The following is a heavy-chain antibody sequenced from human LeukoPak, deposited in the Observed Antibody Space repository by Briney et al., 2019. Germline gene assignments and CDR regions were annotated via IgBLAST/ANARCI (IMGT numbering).Heavy chain of an antibody. D-gene: IGHD3-9*01. Sequence: PSETLSLTCTVSGGSISSCYWSWIRQPPGKGLEWIGYIYYSGSTNYNPSLKSRVTISVDTSKNQFSLKLSSVTAADTAVYYCARGGYYDILTGYHPFVWGQGTTVTVSS. CDR1: GGSISSCY. CDR3: ARGGYYDILTGYHPFV. CDR2: IYYSGST. J-gene: IGHJ6*02. V-gene: IGHV4-59*01.